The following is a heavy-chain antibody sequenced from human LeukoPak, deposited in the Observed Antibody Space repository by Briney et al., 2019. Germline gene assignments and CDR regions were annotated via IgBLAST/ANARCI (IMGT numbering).Heavy chain of an antibody. CDR3: ARVLVDCSSTSCYPDY. J-gene: IGHJ4*02. CDR2: IIPIFGTA. V-gene: IGHV1-69*13. Sequence: ASVKVSCKASGGTFSSYAISWVRQAPGQGLEWMGGIIPIFGTANYAQKFQGRVTITADESTSTAYMELSSLRSEDTAVYYCARVLVDCSSTSCYPDYWGQGTLVTVSS. D-gene: IGHD2-2*01. CDR1: GGTFSSYA.